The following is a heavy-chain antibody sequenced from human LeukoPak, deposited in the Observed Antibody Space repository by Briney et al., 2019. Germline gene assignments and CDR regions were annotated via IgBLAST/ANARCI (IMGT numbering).Heavy chain of an antibody. Sequence: KPSETLSLTCAVYGGSFSGYYWSWIRQPPGKGLEWIGEINHSGSTNYNPSLKSRVTISVDTSKNQFSLKLSSVTAADTAVYYCARRAEWLRFCSGGICYPRAFDIWGQGTMVTVSS. CDR2: INHSGST. V-gene: IGHV4-34*01. CDR1: GGSFSGYY. J-gene: IGHJ3*02. D-gene: IGHD2-15*01. CDR3: ARRAEWLRFCSGGICYPRAFDI.